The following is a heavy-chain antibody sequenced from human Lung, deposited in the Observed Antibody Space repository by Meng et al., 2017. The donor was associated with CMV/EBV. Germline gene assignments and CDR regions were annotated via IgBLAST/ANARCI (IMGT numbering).Heavy chain of an antibody. D-gene: IGHD6-13*01. CDR3: ATFKQQPVGGTYWYSDL. V-gene: IGHV3-66*02. J-gene: IGHJ2*01. CDR2: IHRDGNT. CDR1: GLTVSGND. Sequence: ESXKISXAASGLTVSGNDMTWGRQAPGKGLEWVSLIHRDGNTYYGEPVKGRFTSSRDNSMNTLYLEMNRLKTEDTAVYYCATFKQQPVGGTYWYSDLWGRGXLVTVSS.